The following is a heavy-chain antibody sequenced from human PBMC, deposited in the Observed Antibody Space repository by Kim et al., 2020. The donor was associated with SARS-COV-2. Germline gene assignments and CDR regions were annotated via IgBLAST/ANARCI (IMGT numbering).Heavy chain of an antibody. CDR3: ARDQGGDYDYDAFDI. J-gene: IGHJ3*02. D-gene: IGHD3-3*01. V-gene: IGHV3-48*03. Sequence: SVKGRFTISRDNAKNSLYLQMNSLRAEDTAVYYCARDQGGDYDYDAFDIWGQGTMVTVSS.